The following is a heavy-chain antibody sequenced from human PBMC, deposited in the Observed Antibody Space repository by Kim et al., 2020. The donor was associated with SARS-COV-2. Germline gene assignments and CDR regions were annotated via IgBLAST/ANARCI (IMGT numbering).Heavy chain of an antibody. D-gene: IGHD3-22*01. CDR1: GYTFTSYY. J-gene: IGHJ6*02. CDR2: INPSGGST. V-gene: IGHV1-46*01. CDR3: ARERPTYYYDYTGYYGMDV. Sequence: ASVKVSCKASGYTFTSYYMHWVRQAPGQGLEWMGIINPSGGSTSYAQKFQGRVTMTRDTSTSTVYMELSSLRSEDTAVYYCARERPTYYYDYTGYYGMDVWGQGTTVTVSS.